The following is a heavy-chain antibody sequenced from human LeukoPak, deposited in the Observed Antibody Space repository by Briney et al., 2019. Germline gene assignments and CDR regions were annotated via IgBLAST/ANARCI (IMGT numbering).Heavy chain of an antibody. V-gene: IGHV1-2*02. D-gene: IGHD6-13*01. J-gene: IGHJ5*02. Sequence: GASVKVSCKASGYTFTGYYIHWVRQAPGQGLEWMGWINPSSGDTNFAQKFQGRVTMTRDTSISTAYMEVSRLRSDDTAVYYCARGRSSWYGTNNWFDPWGQGTLVTVSS. CDR2: INPSSGDT. CDR3: ARGRSSWYGTNNWFDP. CDR1: GYTFTGYY.